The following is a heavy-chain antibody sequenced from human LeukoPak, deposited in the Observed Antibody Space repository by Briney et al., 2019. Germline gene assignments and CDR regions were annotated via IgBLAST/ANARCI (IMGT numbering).Heavy chain of an antibody. Sequence: SVKVSCKASGGTFSSYAISWVRQAPGQGLEWMGGIIPIFGTANYAQKFQGRVTITADESTSTAYMELSRLRSEDTAVYYCARSTTPVRGYRPRFDYWGQGTLVTVSS. V-gene: IGHV1-69*13. CDR3: ARSTTPVRGYRPRFDY. J-gene: IGHJ4*02. CDR1: GGTFSSYA. CDR2: IIPIFGTA. D-gene: IGHD5-18*01.